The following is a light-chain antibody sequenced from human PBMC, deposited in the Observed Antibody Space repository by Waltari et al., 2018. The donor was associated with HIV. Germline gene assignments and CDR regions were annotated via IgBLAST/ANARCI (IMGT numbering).Light chain of an antibody. CDR1: GRDVGIYNH. CDR2: DVS. Sequence: QSALTQPPSVSGSPGPPVTISCTGTGRDVGIYNHVSWYQQHPGKAPKLMIYDVSKRPSGVPDHFSGSKSGNTASLTISGLQAEDEADYYCCSYAGSYTWVFGGGTKLTVL. CDR3: CSYAGSYTWV. V-gene: IGLV2-11*01. J-gene: IGLJ3*02.